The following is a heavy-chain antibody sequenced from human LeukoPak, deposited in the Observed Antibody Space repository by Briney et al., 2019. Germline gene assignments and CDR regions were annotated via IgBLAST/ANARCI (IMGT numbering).Heavy chain of an antibody. CDR3: AKGLDSGGYYYGDY. J-gene: IGHJ4*02. CDR1: GFTFDDYA. CDR2: ISWNSGSI. Sequence: GGSLRLSCAASGFTFDDYAMHWVRQAPGKGLEWVSGISWNSGSIGYADSVKGRFTISRDNAKNSLYLQMNSLRAEDTALYYCAKGLDSGGYYYGDYWGQGTLVTVSS. V-gene: IGHV3-9*01. D-gene: IGHD3-22*01.